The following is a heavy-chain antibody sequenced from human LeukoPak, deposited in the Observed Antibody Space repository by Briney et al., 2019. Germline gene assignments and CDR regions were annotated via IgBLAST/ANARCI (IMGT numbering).Heavy chain of an antibody. CDR2: IYYSGST. J-gene: IGHJ5*02. V-gene: IGHV4-59*12. CDR3: ARSLLGIVVGWFDP. Sequence: SETLSLTCTVSGGSISSYYWSWIRQPPGKGLEWIGYIYYSGSTNYYPSLKSRVTISVDTSKNQFSLKLSSVTAADTAVYYCARSLLGIVVGWFDPWGQGTLVTVSS. D-gene: IGHD2-2*01. CDR1: GGSISSYY.